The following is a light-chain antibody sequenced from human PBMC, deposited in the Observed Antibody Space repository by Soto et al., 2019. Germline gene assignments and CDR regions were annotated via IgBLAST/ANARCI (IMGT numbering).Light chain of an antibody. Sequence: DIQMTQSPSSLSASLGDRVTITCRASQTISSYLNWYQQKPGXAPXVLIYAASNLESGVPSRFSGSGSGTDFTLTISSLQPEDFATYYCQQSYSTWTFGQGTKVDIK. CDR3: QQSYSTWT. V-gene: IGKV1-39*01. CDR1: QTISSY. CDR2: AAS. J-gene: IGKJ1*01.